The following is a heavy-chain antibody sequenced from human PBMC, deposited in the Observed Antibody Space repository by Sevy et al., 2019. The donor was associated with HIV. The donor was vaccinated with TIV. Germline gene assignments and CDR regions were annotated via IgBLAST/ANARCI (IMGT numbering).Heavy chain of an antibody. CDR3: AREGYCSSTSCYRHYNYGMDV. D-gene: IGHD2-2*02. Sequence: GGSLRLSCAASGFTFSSYSMNWVRQAPGKGLEWVSSISSSSSYIYYADSEKGRFTISRDNAKNSLYLQMNSLRAEDTAVYYCAREGYCSSTSCYRHYNYGMDVWGQGTTVTVSS. CDR1: GFTFSSYS. CDR2: ISSSSSYI. J-gene: IGHJ6*02. V-gene: IGHV3-21*01.